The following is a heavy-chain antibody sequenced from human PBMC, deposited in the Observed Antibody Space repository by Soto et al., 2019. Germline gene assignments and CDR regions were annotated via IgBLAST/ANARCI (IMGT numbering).Heavy chain of an antibody. Sequence: TSETLSLTCTVSGGSISSGGYYWSWIRQHPGKGLEWIGYIYYSGSTYYNPPLKSRVTISVDTSKNQSSLKLSSVTAADTAVYYCARGIQLWPGTNWFDPWGQGTLVTVSS. J-gene: IGHJ5*02. D-gene: IGHD5-18*01. V-gene: IGHV4-31*03. CDR1: GGSISSGGYY. CDR3: ARGIQLWPGTNWFDP. CDR2: IYYSGST.